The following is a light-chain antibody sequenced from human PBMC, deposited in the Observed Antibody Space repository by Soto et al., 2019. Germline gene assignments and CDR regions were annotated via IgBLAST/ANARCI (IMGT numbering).Light chain of an antibody. J-gene: IGKJ1*01. CDR1: QGISNY. V-gene: IGKV1-27*01. CDR2: AAS. Sequence: DIQMTQSPSSLSASVGDRVTITCRASQGISNYLAWYQQKPGKVPKLLIFAASTLQSGVPSRFSGSGSGTDFTLTIGSLQPEDVATYFCQKYNSAPRTFGQGTKVEIK. CDR3: QKYNSAPRT.